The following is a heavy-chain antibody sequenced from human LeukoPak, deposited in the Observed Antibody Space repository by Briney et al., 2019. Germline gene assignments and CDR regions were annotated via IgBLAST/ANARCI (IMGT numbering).Heavy chain of an antibody. V-gene: IGHV4-59*08. D-gene: IGHD5-12*01. J-gene: IGHJ4*02. CDR3: ARHEEADIVATDY. CDR2: IYYSGST. CDR1: GGSISSYY. Sequence: PSETLSLTCTVSGGSISSYYWSWIRQPPGKGLGWIGYIYYSGSTNYNPSLKSRVTISVDTSKNQFSLKLSSVTAADTAVYYCARHEEADIVATDYRGQGTLVTVSS.